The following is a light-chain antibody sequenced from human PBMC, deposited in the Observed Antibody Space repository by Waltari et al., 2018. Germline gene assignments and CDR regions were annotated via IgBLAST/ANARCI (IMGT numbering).Light chain of an antibody. CDR1: QSVLYSSHNKNY. CDR3: QQYYSTPH. CDR2: WAS. J-gene: IGKJ2*01. Sequence: DIVMTQSPDSLAVFLGERATINCKSSQSVLYSSHNKNYLAWYQQKPGQPPKLLIYWASTRESGVPDRFSGSGSGTDFTLTISSLQAEDVAVYYCQQYYSTPHFGQGTKLEIK. V-gene: IGKV4-1*01.